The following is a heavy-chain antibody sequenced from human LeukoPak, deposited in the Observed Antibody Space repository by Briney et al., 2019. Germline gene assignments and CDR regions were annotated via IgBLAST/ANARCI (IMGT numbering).Heavy chain of an antibody. CDR2: IYHSGST. CDR3: VRHLGRGSGSIPWYFDY. D-gene: IGHD3-10*01. Sequence: SGTLSLTCAVSGGSISSSNWWSWVRQPPGKGLEWIGEIYHSGSTNYNPSLKSRVTISVDTSKNQFSLKLSSVTAADTAVYYCVRHLGRGSGSIPWYFDYWGQGTLVTVSS. V-gene: IGHV4-4*02. J-gene: IGHJ4*02. CDR1: GGSISSSNW.